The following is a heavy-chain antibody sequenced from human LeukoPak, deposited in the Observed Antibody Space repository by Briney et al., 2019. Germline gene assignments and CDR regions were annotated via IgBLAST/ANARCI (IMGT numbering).Heavy chain of an antibody. J-gene: IGHJ6*03. CDR1: GFTFSSYA. Sequence: GRSLRLSCAASGFTFSSYAMHWVRQTPGKGLEWVAVISYDGSNKYYADSVKGRFTISRDNSMNSLYLQMNSLRAEDTAVYYCARRGGLHSHPTLYYMDVWGKGTTVTVSS. CDR2: ISYDGSNK. D-gene: IGHD4-11*01. V-gene: IGHV3-30-3*01. CDR3: ARRGGLHSHPTLYYMDV.